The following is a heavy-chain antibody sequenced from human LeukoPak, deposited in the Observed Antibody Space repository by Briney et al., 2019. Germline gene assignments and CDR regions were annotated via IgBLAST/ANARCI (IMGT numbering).Heavy chain of an antibody. J-gene: IGHJ5*02. D-gene: IGHD3-22*01. V-gene: IGHV4-38-2*02. CDR2: IYHSGST. Sequence: SETLSLTCTVSGYSISSGYYWGWIRQPPGEGLEWIGSIYHSGSTYYNPSLKSRVTISVDTSKNQFSLKLSSVTAADTAVYYCARGGDSSGYYYDWFDPWGQGTLVTVSS. CDR3: ARGGDSSGYYYDWFDP. CDR1: GYSISSGYY.